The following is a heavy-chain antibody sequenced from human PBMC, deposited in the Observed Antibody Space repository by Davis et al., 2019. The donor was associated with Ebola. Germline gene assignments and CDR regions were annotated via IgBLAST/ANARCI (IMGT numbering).Heavy chain of an antibody. CDR3: ARAPGLGPWELLLPGVFDI. Sequence: SETLSLTCTVSGGSISSYYWSWIRQPPGKGLEWIGYIYYSGSTNYNPSLKSRVTISVDTSKNQFSLKLSSVTAADTAVYYCARAPGLGPWELLLPGVFDIWGQGTMVTVSS. CDR2: IYYSGST. CDR1: GGSISSYY. D-gene: IGHD1-26*01. J-gene: IGHJ3*02. V-gene: IGHV4-59*01.